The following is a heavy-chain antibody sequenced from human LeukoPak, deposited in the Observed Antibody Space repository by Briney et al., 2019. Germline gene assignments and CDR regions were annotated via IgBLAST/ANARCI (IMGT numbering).Heavy chain of an antibody. CDR2: VTNSGSM. D-gene: IGHD5-12*01. Sequence: GGSLRLSCAASGFTFSDYYLSWIRRAPGKGLEWISYVTNSGSMFYADSVKGRFTVSRDDAKNSLYLQMNSLRAEDTAVYYCARDRGLVLTNADYYMDVWGKGTTVTVSS. V-gene: IGHV3-11*01. CDR1: GFTFSDYY. J-gene: IGHJ6*03. CDR3: ARDRGLVLTNADYYMDV.